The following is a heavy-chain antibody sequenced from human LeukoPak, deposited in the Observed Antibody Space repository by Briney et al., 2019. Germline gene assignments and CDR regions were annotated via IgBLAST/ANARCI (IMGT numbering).Heavy chain of an antibody. J-gene: IGHJ1*01. CDR3: AGVGRRLAVAGPSAEYFQR. V-gene: IGHV4-39*07. Sequence: PSETLSLTCTVSGGSISSSSYYWGWIRHPPGKGLEWIGSIYYSGSTYYNPSPKSRVTISVDTSKTQFCLKLSSVTAADTAVYYCAGVGRRLAVAGPSAEYFQRWGQGTLVTVSS. CDR1: GGSISSSSYY. D-gene: IGHD6-19*01. CDR2: IYYSGST.